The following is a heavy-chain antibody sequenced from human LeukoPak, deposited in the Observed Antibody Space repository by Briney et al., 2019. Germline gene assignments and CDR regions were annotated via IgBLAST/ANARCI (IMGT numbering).Heavy chain of an antibody. CDR2: IYYSGST. CDR1: GGSISSGGYS. V-gene: IGHV4-30-4*07. Sequence: KPSETLSLTCAVSGGSISSGGYSWSWIRQPPGKGLEWIGYIYYSGSTYYNPSLKSRVTISVDTSKNQFSLKLSSVTAADTAVYYCARVGATTHWYFDLWGRGTLVTVSS. J-gene: IGHJ2*01. D-gene: IGHD1-26*01. CDR3: ARVGATTHWYFDL.